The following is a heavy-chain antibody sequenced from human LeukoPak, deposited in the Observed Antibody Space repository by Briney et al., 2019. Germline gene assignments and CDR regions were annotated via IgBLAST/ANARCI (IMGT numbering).Heavy chain of an antibody. CDR1: GFTFSSYG. Sequence: PGRSLRLSCAASGFTFSSYGMHWVRQAPGKGLEWVAVISYDGSNKYYADSVKGRFTISRDNSKNTLYLQMNSLRAEDTAVYYCAKDQIPIAVVVAGGSLSLDYWGQGTLVTVSS. CDR2: ISYDGSNK. J-gene: IGHJ4*02. V-gene: IGHV3-30*18. D-gene: IGHD2-15*01. CDR3: AKDQIPIAVVVAGGSLSLDY.